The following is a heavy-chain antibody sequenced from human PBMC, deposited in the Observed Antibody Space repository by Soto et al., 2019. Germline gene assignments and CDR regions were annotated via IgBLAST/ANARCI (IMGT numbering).Heavy chain of an antibody. D-gene: IGHD7-27*01. CDR3: ARDSNGNYYYGIDV. V-gene: IGHV4-31*03. Sequence: SETLSLTCTVSGGSISSGGYYWSWIRQHPGKGLEWIGYIYYSGSTYYNPSLKSRVTISVDTSKNQFSLKLSSVTAADTAVYYCARDSNGNYYYGIDVWGQGTKVTVS. CDR1: GGSISSGGYY. CDR2: IYYSGST. J-gene: IGHJ6*02.